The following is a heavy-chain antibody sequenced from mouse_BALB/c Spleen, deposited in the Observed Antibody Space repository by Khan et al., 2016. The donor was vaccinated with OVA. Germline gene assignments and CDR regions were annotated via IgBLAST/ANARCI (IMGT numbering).Heavy chain of an antibody. J-gene: IGHJ3*01. D-gene: IGHD2-12*01. V-gene: IGHV14-1*02. CDR1: GFNIKDYY. CDR3: ARDSYSPWFAY. CDR2: IDPENGDT. Sequence: EVQLQQSGAELVRPGALVKLSCKASGFNIKDYYMHWVKQRPEQGLVWIGRIDPENGDTIYDPKFQGKASITSDKSSNTAYLQLSSLTAEETAVYYGARDSYSPWFAYWCRGTLVTVSA.